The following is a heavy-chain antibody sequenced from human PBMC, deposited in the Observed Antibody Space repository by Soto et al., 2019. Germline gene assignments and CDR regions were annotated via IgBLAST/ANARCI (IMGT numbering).Heavy chain of an antibody. CDR1: GFTFSDYA. CDR3: AKTHRWYADY. V-gene: IGHV3-23*01. Sequence: GGSLRLSCEASGFTFSDYALSWVRQAPGKGLEWVSSVSGGGGSKYYADSVKARFTISRDHSRNTVYLQIDSLRADDTAVYYCAKTHRWYADYWGQGILVTVSS. J-gene: IGHJ4*02. D-gene: IGHD6-13*01. CDR2: VSGGGGSK.